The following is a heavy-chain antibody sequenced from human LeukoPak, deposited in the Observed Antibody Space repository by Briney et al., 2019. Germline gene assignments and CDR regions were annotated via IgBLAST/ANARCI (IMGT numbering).Heavy chain of an antibody. CDR1: GGSISSSSYY. CDR2: IYYSGST. CDR3: ARHPLVVTKNWFDP. V-gene: IGHV4-39*01. Sequence: SETLSLTCTVSGGSISSSSYYWGWIRQPPGKGLEWIGSIYYSGSTYYNPSLKSRVTISVDASKNQFSLKLSSVTAADTAVYYCARHPLVVTKNWFDPWGQGTLVTVSS. D-gene: IGHD2-21*02. J-gene: IGHJ5*02.